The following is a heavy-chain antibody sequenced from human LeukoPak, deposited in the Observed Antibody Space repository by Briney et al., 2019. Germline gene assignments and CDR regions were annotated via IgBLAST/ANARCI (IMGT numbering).Heavy chain of an antibody. V-gene: IGHV4-39*01. CDR1: GGSISSSSYY. Sequence: SETLSLTCTVSGGSISSSSYYWGWIRQPPGKGLEWIGSIYYSGSTYYNPSPKSRVTISVDTSKNQFSLKLSSVTAADTAVYYCARVRPGDDPFDYWGQGTLVTVSS. J-gene: IGHJ4*02. CDR3: ARVRPGDDPFDY. CDR2: IYYSGST. D-gene: IGHD7-27*01.